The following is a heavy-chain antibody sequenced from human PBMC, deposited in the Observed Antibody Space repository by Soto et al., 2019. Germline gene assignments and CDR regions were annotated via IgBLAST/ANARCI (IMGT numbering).Heavy chain of an antibody. CDR1: GFTFSIYN. D-gene: IGHD1-20*01. CDR3: ARRITSSFDY. J-gene: IGHJ4*02. Sequence: EVQLLESGGGLVQPGGSLRLSCVASGFTFSIYNMNWVRQAPGKGLEWVSVITGSGDYTNYADSVKGRFTISRDNSNNTLYLQMNSLSAEDTAVYFCARRITSSFDYWGQGTLVTVSS. V-gene: IGHV3-23*01. CDR2: ITGSGDYT.